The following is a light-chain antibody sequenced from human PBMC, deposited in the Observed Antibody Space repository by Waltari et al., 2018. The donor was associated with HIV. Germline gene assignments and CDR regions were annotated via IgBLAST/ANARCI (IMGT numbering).Light chain of an antibody. CDR2: LNSDGSH. V-gene: IGLV4-69*01. Sequence: QLVLTQSPSASASLGASVKLTCTLSSGHSRYDIAWHQQQPEKGPRYLMNLNSDGSHSQGDGIPDRFSGSSSGAERYLTISTLQSEDEADYYCQTWGTGILVFGGGTKLTVL. J-gene: IGLJ3*02. CDR1: SGHSRYD. CDR3: QTWGTGILV.